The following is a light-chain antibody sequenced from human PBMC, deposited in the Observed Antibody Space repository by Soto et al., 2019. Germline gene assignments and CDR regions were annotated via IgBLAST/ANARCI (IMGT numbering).Light chain of an antibody. Sequence: DIQMTQSPSSLSASVGDRVTITCQASQDISNYLNWYQQKPGKAPKLLIYDASTLEAGVPSRFSGSGSGTGFTFTISGLQPEEIATYYCQQYVMLPCTFGQGTKLEIK. CDR1: QDISNY. V-gene: IGKV1-33*01. J-gene: IGKJ2*02. CDR3: QQYVMLPCT. CDR2: DAS.